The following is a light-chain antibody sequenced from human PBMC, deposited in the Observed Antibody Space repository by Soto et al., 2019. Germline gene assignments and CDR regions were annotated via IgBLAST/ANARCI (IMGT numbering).Light chain of an antibody. CDR1: SSDVGGYNY. Sequence: QPALTQPPAAYGSIGQSFTISCTKTSSDVGGYNYVSWYQQHPGKAPKLMIYEVSERPSGVPDRFSGSKSGNTASLTVSGLQADDEADYYCQSYDSSLSGYYVFGTGTKVPVL. J-gene: IGLJ1*01. CDR3: QSYDSSLSGYYV. CDR2: EVS. V-gene: IGLV2-8*01.